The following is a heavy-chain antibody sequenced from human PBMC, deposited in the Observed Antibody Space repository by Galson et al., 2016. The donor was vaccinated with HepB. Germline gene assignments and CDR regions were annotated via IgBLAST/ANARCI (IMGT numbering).Heavy chain of an antibody. D-gene: IGHD1-1*01. CDR3: ARNNWNALGWFDP. CDR2: IKQDGSEK. V-gene: IGHV3-7*05. J-gene: IGHJ5*02. CDR1: GFTFSSYW. Sequence: SLRLSCAASGFTFSSYWMTWVRQAPGKGLGWVANIKQDGSEKYYVDSVKGRFTISRDNAKNSLYLQMNSLRAEDTAVYYCARNNWNALGWFDPWGQGTLVTVSS.